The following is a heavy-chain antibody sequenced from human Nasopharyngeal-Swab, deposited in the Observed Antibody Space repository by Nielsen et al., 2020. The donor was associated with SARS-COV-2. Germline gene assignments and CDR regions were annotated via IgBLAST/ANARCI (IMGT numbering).Heavy chain of an antibody. CDR3: ARQDCSGGSCYSPYWFDP. CDR2: IYYSGST. Sequence: SETLSLTCTVSGGSISSSCYYWGWIRQPPGKGLEWIGSIYYSGSTYYNPSLKSRVTISVDTSKNQFSLKLSSVTAADTAVYYCARQDCSGGSCYSPYWFDPWGQGTLVTVSS. D-gene: IGHD2-15*01. CDR1: GGSISSSCYY. V-gene: IGHV4-39*01. J-gene: IGHJ5*02.